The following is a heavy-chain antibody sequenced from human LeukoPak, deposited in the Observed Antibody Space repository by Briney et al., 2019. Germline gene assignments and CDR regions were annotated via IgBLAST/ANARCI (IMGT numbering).Heavy chain of an antibody. Sequence: ASVKVSCKASGYIFTGYYLHWVRQAPGQGLEWLGWINPNSGGTDYAQKFQGRVTMTRDTSINTAYMELYRLTSDDTAVYYCARFLLWARNWNDDGDAFDIWGQGTMVTVSS. CDR2: INPNSGGT. CDR3: ARFLLWARNWNDDGDAFDI. V-gene: IGHV1-2*02. D-gene: IGHD1-1*01. J-gene: IGHJ3*02. CDR1: GYIFTGYY.